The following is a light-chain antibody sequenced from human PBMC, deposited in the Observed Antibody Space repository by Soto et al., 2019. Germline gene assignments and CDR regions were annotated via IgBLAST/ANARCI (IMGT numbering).Light chain of an antibody. V-gene: IGKV3-20*01. CDR2: GAS. CDR1: QSVSSDY. Sequence: EIVLTQSPGTLSLSPGERATLSCRASQSVSSDYLAWYQQKPGQAPRLLIFGASSRATGIPDRFSGSGSGTAFTLTISRLEPEDFAVYYCQQYGTSPYTFGQGTKLEIQ. J-gene: IGKJ2*01. CDR3: QQYGTSPYT.